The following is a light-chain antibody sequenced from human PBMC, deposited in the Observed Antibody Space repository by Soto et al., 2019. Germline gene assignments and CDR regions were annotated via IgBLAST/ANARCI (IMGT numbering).Light chain of an antibody. CDR3: QNRRNWNVT. Sequence: EIVLRHAPATLSLSPGERATLSCRARQSVNSYLAWYQQKPGQAPRLLIYDASNRATGIAARFSGSGSGTDFDLTISSLEPGDFQVYSCQNRRNWNVTLRGATKVDIK. CDR1: QSVNSY. CDR2: DAS. V-gene: IGKV3-11*01. J-gene: IGKJ4*01.